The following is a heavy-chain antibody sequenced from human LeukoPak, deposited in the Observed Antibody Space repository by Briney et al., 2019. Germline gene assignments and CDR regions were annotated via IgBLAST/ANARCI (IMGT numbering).Heavy chain of an antibody. J-gene: IGHJ4*02. D-gene: IGHD3-9*01. CDR2: ISSSSSST. CDR3: ARDQRPYDILTGYYDF. CDR1: GFIFGDYY. Sequence: GGSLRLSCAASGFIFGDYYMSWIRQAPGKGLEWVSYISSSSSSTNYADSVKGRFTISRDNAKNSLYLQMNSLRAEDTAVYYCARDQRPYDILTGYYDFWGQGTLVTVSS. V-gene: IGHV3-11*06.